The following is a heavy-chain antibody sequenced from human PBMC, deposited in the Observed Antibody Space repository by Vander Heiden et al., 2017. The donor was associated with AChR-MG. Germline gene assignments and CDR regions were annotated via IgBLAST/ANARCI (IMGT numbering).Heavy chain of an antibody. V-gene: IGHV1-2*04. CDR1: GYTFPGYY. J-gene: IGHJ5*02. D-gene: IGHD6-13*01. Sequence: QVQLVQSGAEVKKPGASVKVSCKASGYTFPGYYMHGVRQAPGQGLEWMGWINPNSGGTNDAQKFQGWVTMTRDTSISTAYMELSRLRSDDTAVYYCARGVSRNWFDPWGQGTLVTVSS. CDR2: INPNSGGT. CDR3: ARGVSRNWFDP.